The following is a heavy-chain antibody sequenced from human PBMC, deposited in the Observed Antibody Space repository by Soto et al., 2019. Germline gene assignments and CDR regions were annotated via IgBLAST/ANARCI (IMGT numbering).Heavy chain of an antibody. V-gene: IGHV3-21*01. J-gene: IGHJ3*02. CDR3: ARDRCSGGSCYRTYAVDM. D-gene: IGHD2-15*01. CDR2: IIGNNVYL. Sequence: EAQLVESGGGLVKPGGSLRVSCAASGFNFSTYTMNWVRQAPGKGLEWVSSIIGNNVYLYYADSVKGRFSISRDNAKNSLTLQMNSLRAEDTAIYYCARDRCSGGSCYRTYAVDMCGQGTLVTVSS. CDR1: GFNFSTYT.